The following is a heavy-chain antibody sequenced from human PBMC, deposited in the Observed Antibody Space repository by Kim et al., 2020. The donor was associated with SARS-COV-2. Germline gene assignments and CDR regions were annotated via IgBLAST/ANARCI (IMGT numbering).Heavy chain of an antibody. J-gene: IGHJ4*02. V-gene: IGHV3-7*03. Sequence: GNEKYGVDSVKVRHTISRDNAKISLYLRMISLRAEDTAVYYCARNTAFAYWGQGTLVTVSS. CDR3: ARNTAFAY. D-gene: IGHD2-21*02. CDR2: GNEK.